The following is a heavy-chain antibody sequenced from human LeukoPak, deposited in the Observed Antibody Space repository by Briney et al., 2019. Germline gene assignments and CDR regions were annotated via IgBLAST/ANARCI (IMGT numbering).Heavy chain of an antibody. CDR2: MSGSGGST. CDR3: AKDGYYDSSAYYYVRYFDL. V-gene: IGHV3-23*01. D-gene: IGHD3-22*01. J-gene: IGHJ2*01. CDR1: GFTFSIYG. Sequence: GGSLRLSCAASGFTFSIYGMSWVRQAPGRGLEWVSAMSGSGGSTYYADSVKGRFTISRDNSKNTLYLRMNSLRAEDTAVYYFAKDGYYDSSAYYYVRYFDLWGRGTLVTVSS.